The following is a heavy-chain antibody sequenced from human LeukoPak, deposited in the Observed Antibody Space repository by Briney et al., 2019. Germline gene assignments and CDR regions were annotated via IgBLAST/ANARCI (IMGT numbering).Heavy chain of an antibody. CDR2: IKSEGEGATT. V-gene: IGHV3-15*01. CDR3: IAHFPYFYGFDV. J-gene: IGHJ6*04. CDR1: GFTIGTAW. Sequence: GGSLRLSCVSSGFTIGTAWMSWVRQAPGKGLEWLGHIKSEGEGATTDYAAPAKGRFAISREDSKNMIYLQMSSLKIDDTAIYYCIAHFPYFYGFDVWGKGTTVTVSS. D-gene: IGHD3-3*02.